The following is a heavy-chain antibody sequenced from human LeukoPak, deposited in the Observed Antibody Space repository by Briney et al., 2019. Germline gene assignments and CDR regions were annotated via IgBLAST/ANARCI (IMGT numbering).Heavy chain of an antibody. D-gene: IGHD4-17*01. CDR1: GFTFRSYA. J-gene: IGHJ3*02. CDR2: ISYDGSNK. Sequence: GGSLRLSCAASGFTFRSYAMHWVRQAPGKGLEWVAVISYDGSNKYYADSVKGRFTISRDNSKNTLYLQMNSLRAEDTAVYYCARDRVDYGDAFDIWGQGTMVTVSS. V-gene: IGHV3-30-3*01. CDR3: ARDRVDYGDAFDI.